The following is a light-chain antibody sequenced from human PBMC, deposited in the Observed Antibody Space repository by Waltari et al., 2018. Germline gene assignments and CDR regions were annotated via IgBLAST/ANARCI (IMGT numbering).Light chain of an antibody. CDR1: QCVSSY. Sequence: EIVLSPSPAPLSLSPGERATLSCRASQCVSSYLAWYQQKPGQSPRPLLYDASNRATGIPAGFSGRGSGTDFTHTISSLEPEDCAVYCCQQRSNWPITFGQGTRLEMK. V-gene: IGKV3-11*01. J-gene: IGKJ5*01. CDR2: DAS. CDR3: QQRSNWPIT.